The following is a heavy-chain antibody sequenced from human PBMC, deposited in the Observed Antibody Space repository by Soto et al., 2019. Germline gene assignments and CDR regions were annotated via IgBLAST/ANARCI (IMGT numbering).Heavy chain of an antibody. Sequence: EVQLVESGGGLVQPGGSLRLSCAASGFTFSNYAMAWVRQAPGKGLEWVSTITYSGGSRDYADSVKGRFTISRDNSKNTLYLQMHSLRAEDTAVYYCAKKGYYDTSGYPIRYFDYWGQGTLVTVSS. D-gene: IGHD3-22*01. CDR3: AKKGYYDTSGYPIRYFDY. CDR2: ITYSGGSR. V-gene: IGHV3-23*04. J-gene: IGHJ4*02. CDR1: GFTFSNYA.